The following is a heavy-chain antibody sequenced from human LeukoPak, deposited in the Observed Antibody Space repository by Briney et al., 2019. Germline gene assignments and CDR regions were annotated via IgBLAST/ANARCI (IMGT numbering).Heavy chain of an antibody. V-gene: IGHV4-59*01. J-gene: IGHJ3*02. CDR2: IYYSGST. CDR3: ARAYYDFWSGYPSAFDI. CDR1: GGSISSYY. D-gene: IGHD3-3*01. Sequence: SETLSLTCTVSGGSISSYYWSWIRQPPGKGLEWIGYIYYSGSTNYNPSLKSRVTISVDTSKNQFSLKLSSVTAAETAVYYCARAYYDFWSGYPSAFDIWGQGTMVTVSS.